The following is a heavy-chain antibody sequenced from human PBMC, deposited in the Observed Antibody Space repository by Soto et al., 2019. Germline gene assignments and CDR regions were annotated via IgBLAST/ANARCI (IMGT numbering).Heavy chain of an antibody. Sequence: PGESLKISCKGSGYSFTGYWISWVRQMPGKGLEWMGRIDPSDSYTNYSPSFQGHVTISADKSISTAYLQWSSLKASDTAMYYCARHKDCTNGVCYTNFDYWGQGTLVTVSS. CDR3: ARHKDCTNGVCYTNFDY. CDR2: IDPSDSYT. J-gene: IGHJ4*02. CDR1: GYSFTGYW. D-gene: IGHD2-8*01. V-gene: IGHV5-10-1*01.